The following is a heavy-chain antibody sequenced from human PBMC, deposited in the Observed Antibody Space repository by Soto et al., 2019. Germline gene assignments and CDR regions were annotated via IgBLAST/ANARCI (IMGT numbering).Heavy chain of an antibody. Sequence: EVQLLESGGGLVQPGGSLRLSCAASGFTFSYAMSWVRQAPGKGLEWVSAISGSGGGTYYADSVKGRYTISRDNAENTLYQQMNSLRAEDKGVYYSAKCMTTDPAFLFDTWGQGTMVTVSS. CDR3: AKCMTTDPAFLFDT. V-gene: IGHV3-23*01. J-gene: IGHJ3*02. CDR1: GFTFSYA. CDR2: ISGSGGGT.